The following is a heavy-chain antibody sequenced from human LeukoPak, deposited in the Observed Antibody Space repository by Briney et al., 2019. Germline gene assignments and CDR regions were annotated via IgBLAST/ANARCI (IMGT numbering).Heavy chain of an antibody. V-gene: IGHV4-34*01. CDR2: VTHSGST. CDR3: ARGLRRVTTTPFDY. CDR1: GGSFSGSY. D-gene: IGHD4-17*01. J-gene: IGHJ4*02. Sequence: PSETLSLTCGVNGGSFSGSYWSWMRQPPGKGLEWIGEVTHSGSTNSNPSLESRVTISVDTSKNQFSLKLTSVTAADTAVYYCARGLRRVTTTPFDYWGQGTLVTVSS.